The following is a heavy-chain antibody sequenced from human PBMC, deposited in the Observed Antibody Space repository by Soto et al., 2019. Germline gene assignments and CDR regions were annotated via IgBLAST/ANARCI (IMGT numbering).Heavy chain of an antibody. J-gene: IGHJ5*01. V-gene: IGHV4-39*01. CDR2: FYYSGTT. D-gene: IGHD3-10*01. Sequence: SETLSLTCTVSGDSITASYSNWAWIRQPPGKGLEWIGTFYYSGTTSQNPPLRSRLTISGDTSKNQFSLKLNSVTAADTAVYYWARQGHGSGPNWFDSWGQGTLVTVSS. CDR3: ARQGHGSGPNWFDS. CDR1: GDSITASYSN.